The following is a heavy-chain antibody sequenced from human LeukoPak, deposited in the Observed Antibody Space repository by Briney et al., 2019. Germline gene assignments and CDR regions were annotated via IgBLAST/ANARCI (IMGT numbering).Heavy chain of an antibody. CDR3: ARRVYYYDSSGYIDY. D-gene: IGHD3-22*01. CDR2: MNPNSGNT. J-gene: IGHJ4*02. CDR1: GYTFTSYD. V-gene: IGHV1-8*01. Sequence: ASVKVSCKASGYTFTSYDINWVRQATGQGLEWTGWMNPNSGNTGYAQKFQGRVTMTRNTSISTAYMELSSLRSEDTAVYYCARRVYYYDSSGYIDYWGQGTLVTVSS.